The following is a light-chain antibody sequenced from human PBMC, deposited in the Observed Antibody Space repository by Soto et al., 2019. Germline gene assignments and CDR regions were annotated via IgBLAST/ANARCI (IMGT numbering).Light chain of an antibody. CDR1: SSNIGSNT. V-gene: IGLV1-44*01. CDR3: AAWDDSLNGAVV. CDR2: SNN. Sequence: QSVLTQPRSASGTPGQRVTISCSGSSSNIGSNTVNWYQQLPGTAPKLLIYSNNQRPSGVPDRFSGSKSGTSASLAISGLQSEDEADYYCAAWDDSLNGAVVFGGGTKVTVL. J-gene: IGLJ2*01.